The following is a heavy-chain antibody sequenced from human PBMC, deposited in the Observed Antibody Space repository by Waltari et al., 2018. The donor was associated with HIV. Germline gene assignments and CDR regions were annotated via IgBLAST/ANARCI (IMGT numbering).Heavy chain of an antibody. D-gene: IGHD1-26*01. CDR3: ARADERYSGRQTGYFDV. V-gene: IGHV3-30-3*01. CDR2: ISYDGSNK. CDR1: GFAFSSNA. J-gene: IGHJ2*01. Sequence: QVQLVESGGGVVQPGRSLRLSCAASGFAFSSNAMHWVGQAPGKGLEWVAVISYDGSNKYYADSVKGRFTISRDHSKNTLYLQMNSLRSEDTALYYCARADERYSGRQTGYFDVWGRGTLLTVSS.